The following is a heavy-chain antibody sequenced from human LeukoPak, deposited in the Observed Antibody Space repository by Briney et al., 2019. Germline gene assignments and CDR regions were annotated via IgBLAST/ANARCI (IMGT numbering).Heavy chain of an antibody. J-gene: IGHJ4*02. CDR2: IYYSGST. CDR3: ARRGYYDSGGYYKY. D-gene: IGHD3-22*01. CDR1: GGSTNSGYYY. V-gene: IGHV4-39*01. Sequence: KPSETLSLTCNVSGGSTNSGYYYWGWIRQPPGRGLEWIGAIYYSGSTYYNPSLESRVTISVDTSKNQFSLKLSSVTAADTAVYYCARRGYYDSGGYYKYWGRGTLVTVS.